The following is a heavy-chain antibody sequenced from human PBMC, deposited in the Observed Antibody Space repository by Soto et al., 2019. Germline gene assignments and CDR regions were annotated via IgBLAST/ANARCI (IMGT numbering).Heavy chain of an antibody. D-gene: IGHD3-10*02. V-gene: IGHV5-10-1*03. CDR1: GYSFTSYW. J-gene: IGHJ2*01. CDR3: ASAMWPADYDDVRDGSKNWYFDL. CDR2: IAPSDSFT. Sequence: EVQLVQSGAEVKKPGESLRISCEGSGYSFTSYWINWVRQMPGKGLEWMGRIAPSDSFTNYSPSFQGHVTISTDNSINTAYLQWSSLKASDSAIYYCASAMWPADYDDVRDGSKNWYFDLWGRGTLVTVSS.